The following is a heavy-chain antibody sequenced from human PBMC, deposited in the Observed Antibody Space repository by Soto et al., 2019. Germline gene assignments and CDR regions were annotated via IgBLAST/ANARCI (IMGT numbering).Heavy chain of an antibody. J-gene: IGHJ6*02. CDR1: GFTFDDFA. CDR2: VNWGGDTT. Sequence: GGSLRLSCAASGFTFDDFAMCWVRQVPGKGLEWISLVNWGGDTTFYAESVKGRFIISRDNSKNSVYLQMNSLRSEDSAVYYCAKGATVTTHYQYYGMDVWGQGTTVTVSS. D-gene: IGHD4-17*01. V-gene: IGHV3-43D*04. CDR3: AKGATVTTHYQYYGMDV.